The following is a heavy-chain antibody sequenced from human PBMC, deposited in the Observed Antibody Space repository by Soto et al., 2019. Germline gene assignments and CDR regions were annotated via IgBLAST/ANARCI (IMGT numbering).Heavy chain of an antibody. CDR3: AGGIAVGGLTLDY. D-gene: IGHD6-19*01. CDR2: IYYSGST. CDR1: VGSISSTTYS. J-gene: IGHJ4*02. Sequence: PSGTLSLTRTVSVGSISSTTYSWGWSRQPAGKGLEWIGSIYYSGSTYYNPSLKSRVTISVDTSKNQFSLKLSSVTAADTAVYYGAGGIAVGGLTLDYWGQGTLDTVSP. V-gene: IGHV4-39*01.